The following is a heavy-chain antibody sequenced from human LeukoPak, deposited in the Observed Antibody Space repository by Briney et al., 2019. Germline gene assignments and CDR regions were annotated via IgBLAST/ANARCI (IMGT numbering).Heavy chain of an antibody. CDR3: AKDHRAAAGRGGYYYYGMDV. CDR2: IKSSGSST. V-gene: IGHV3-23*01. J-gene: IGHJ6*02. Sequence: GGSLRLSCAASGFTFSSYAMSWVRQAPGKGLERVSSIKSSGSSTYYGDAVKGRFTISRDNSKNTLYLQMNSLRAEDTAVYYCAKDHRAAAGRGGYYYYGMDVWGQGTTVTVSS. D-gene: IGHD6-13*01. CDR1: GFTFSSYA.